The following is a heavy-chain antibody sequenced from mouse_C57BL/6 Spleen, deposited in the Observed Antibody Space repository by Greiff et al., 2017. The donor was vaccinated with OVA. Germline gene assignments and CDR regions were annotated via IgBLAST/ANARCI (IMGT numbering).Heavy chain of an antibody. J-gene: IGHJ1*03. D-gene: IGHD2-1*01. CDR3: ARDGGYGNYGYFDV. CDR2: ISYDGSN. V-gene: IGHV3-6*01. Sequence: EVKLMESGPGLVKPSQSLSLTCSVTGYSITSGYYWNWIRQFPGNKLEWMGYISYDGSNNYNPSLKNRISITRDTSKNQFFLKLNSVTTEDTATYYCARDGGYGNYGYFDVWGTGTTVTVSS. CDR1: GYSITSGYY.